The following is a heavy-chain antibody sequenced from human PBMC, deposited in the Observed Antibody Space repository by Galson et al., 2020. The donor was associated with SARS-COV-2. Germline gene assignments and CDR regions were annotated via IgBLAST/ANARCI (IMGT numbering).Heavy chain of an antibody. CDR3: ASSPMGYCSGGSCYNYYYYYMDV. Sequence: SETLSLTCTVSGGSISSGSYYWSWIRQPAGKGLEWIGRIYTSGSTNYNPSLKSRVTISVDTSKNQFSLKLSSVTAADTAVYYCASSPMGYCSGGSCYNYYYYYMDVWGKGTTVTISS. V-gene: IGHV4-61*02. J-gene: IGHJ6*03. CDR2: IYTSGST. D-gene: IGHD2-15*01. CDR1: GGSISSGSYY.